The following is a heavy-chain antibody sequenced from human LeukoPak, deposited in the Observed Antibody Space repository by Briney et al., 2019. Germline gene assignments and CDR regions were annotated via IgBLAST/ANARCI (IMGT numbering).Heavy chain of an antibody. Sequence: EASVKVSCRASGYTFTSYGISWVRQAPGQGLEWMGWISAYNGNTNYAQKLQGRVTMTTDTSTSTAYMELRSLKSDDTAVYYCARLELQGYFDYWGQGTLVTVSS. CDR1: GYTFTSYG. CDR2: ISAYNGNT. D-gene: IGHD1-7*01. V-gene: IGHV1-18*01. CDR3: ARLELQGYFDY. J-gene: IGHJ4*02.